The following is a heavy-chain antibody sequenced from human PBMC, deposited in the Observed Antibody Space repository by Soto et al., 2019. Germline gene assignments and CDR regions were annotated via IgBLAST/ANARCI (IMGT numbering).Heavy chain of an antibody. D-gene: IGHD1-1*01. CDR3: ARQPRNEAGRYYYHFHMDV. V-gene: IGHV3-66*04. CDR1: GFTVSNNY. J-gene: IGHJ6*03. Sequence: EVQLVESGGGLVQPGGSLRLSCAASGFTVSNNYMSWVRQAPGKGLEWVSVIYSGGITYNADAVKGRFTTARDNSKNTLYRQMSSLRAEDTAVHYCARQPRNEAGRYYYHFHMDVWGKGATVNAAS. CDR2: IYSGGIT.